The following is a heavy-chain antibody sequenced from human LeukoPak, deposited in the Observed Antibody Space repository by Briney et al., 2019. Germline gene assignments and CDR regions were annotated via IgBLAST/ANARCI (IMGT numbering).Heavy chain of an antibody. V-gene: IGHV3-7*03. CDR1: GFTFSNYW. D-gene: IGHD6-13*01. Sequence: PGGSLRLSCGASGFTFSNYWMSWVRQAPGKGLEWVINISQDGSGKNYADSVKGRFTISRDNSKNTLYLQMNSLRAEDTAVYYCAKDRGSSWYGGYFDYWGQGTLVTVSS. CDR3: AKDRGSSWYGGYFDY. CDR2: ISQDGSGK. J-gene: IGHJ4*02.